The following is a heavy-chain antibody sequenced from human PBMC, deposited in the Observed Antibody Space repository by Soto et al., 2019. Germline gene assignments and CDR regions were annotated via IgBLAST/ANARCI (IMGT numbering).Heavy chain of an antibody. CDR3: AERRGAGGHFDY. CDR1: GFTFSSYA. V-gene: IGHV3-23*01. Sequence: PGGSLRLSCAASGFTFSSYAMGWVRQGPGKGLEWAAVVSIGGSTHYADSVRGRFTISRDNSKNTLSLQMNSLTDEDTAVYFCAERRGAGGHFDYWGQGALVTVSS. J-gene: IGHJ4*02. CDR2: VSIGGST. D-gene: IGHD2-15*01.